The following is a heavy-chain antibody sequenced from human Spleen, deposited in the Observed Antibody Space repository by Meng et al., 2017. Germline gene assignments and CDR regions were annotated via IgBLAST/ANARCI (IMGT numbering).Heavy chain of an antibody. V-gene: IGHV7-4-1*02. CDR2: INTNTGNP. J-gene: IGHJ4*02. Sequence: QGELVHAGAKVKTPGASVKVSCKASGYTFTGYYMHWVRQAPGQGLEWLGLINTNTGNPTYAPGFTGRFVFSLDTSISTAYLQISGLRAEDTAMYYCARTKEYYDSSFDLWGQGTVVTVSS. CDR1: GYTFTGYY. D-gene: IGHD3-22*01. CDR3: ARTKEYYDSSFDL.